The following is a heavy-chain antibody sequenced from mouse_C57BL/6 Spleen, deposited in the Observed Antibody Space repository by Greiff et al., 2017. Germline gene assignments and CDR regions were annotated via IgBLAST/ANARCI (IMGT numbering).Heavy chain of an antibody. CDR1: GYSITSGYY. CDR3: ARNYGNPVYFDY. CDR2: ISYDGSN. J-gene: IGHJ2*01. V-gene: IGHV3-6*01. D-gene: IGHD2-1*01. Sequence: DVQLQESGPGLVKPSQSLSLTCSVTGYSITSGYYWNWIRQFPGNKLEWMGYISYDGSNNYNPSLKNRISITRDTSKNQFFLKLNSVTTEDTATYYCARNYGNPVYFDYWGQGTTLAVAS.